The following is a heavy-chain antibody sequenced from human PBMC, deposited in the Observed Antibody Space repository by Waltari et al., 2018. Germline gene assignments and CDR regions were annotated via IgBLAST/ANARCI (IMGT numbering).Heavy chain of an antibody. CDR2: INHSGST. Sequence: QVQLQQWGAGLLKPSETLSLTCAVYGGSFSGYYWSWIRQPPGKGLEWIGEINHSGSTNYNPSLKSRVTISVDTSKNQFSLKLSSVTAADTAVYYCARGGRITIFGVVIRNYFDYWGQGTLVTVSS. CDR1: GGSFSGYY. CDR3: ARGGRITIFGVVIRNYFDY. J-gene: IGHJ4*02. V-gene: IGHV4-34*01. D-gene: IGHD3-3*01.